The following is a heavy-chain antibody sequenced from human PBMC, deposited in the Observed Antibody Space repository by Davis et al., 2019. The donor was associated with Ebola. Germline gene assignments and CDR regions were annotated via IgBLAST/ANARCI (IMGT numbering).Heavy chain of an antibody. CDR3: ARTYRAMVQGVINWFDP. J-gene: IGHJ5*02. Sequence: MPSETLSLTCTVSGGSISSYYWSWIRQPPGKGLEWIGEINHSGSTNYNPSLKSRVTISVDTSKNQFSLKLSSVTAADTAVYYCARTYRAMVQGVINWFDPWGQGTLVTVSS. CDR2: INHSGST. D-gene: IGHD3-10*01. V-gene: IGHV4-34*01. CDR1: GGSISSYY.